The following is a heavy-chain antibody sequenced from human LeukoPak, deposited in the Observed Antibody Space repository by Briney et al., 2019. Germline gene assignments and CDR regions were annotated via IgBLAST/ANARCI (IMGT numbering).Heavy chain of an antibody. CDR3: ARPRQSRDGYRN. CDR1: GYTFTGYY. D-gene: IGHD5-24*01. V-gene: IGHV1-2*02. CDR2: INPNSGGT. J-gene: IGHJ4*02. Sequence: ASVKVSCKASGYTFTGYYMHWVRQAPGQGLEWMGWINPNSGGTNHAQKFQGRVTMTRDTSISTAYMELSRLRSDDTAAYYCARPRQSRDGYRNWGQGTLVTVSS.